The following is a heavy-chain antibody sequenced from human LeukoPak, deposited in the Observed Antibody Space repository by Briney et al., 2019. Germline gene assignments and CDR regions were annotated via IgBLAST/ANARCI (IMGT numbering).Heavy chain of an antibody. V-gene: IGHV1-69*04. D-gene: IGHD2-15*01. CDR1: GGTFSSYA. J-gene: IGHJ4*02. CDR2: IIPILGIA. CDR3: ARDYMPSQCSGGSCYSYSYFDY. Sequence: GASVKVSCKASGGTFSSYAISWVRQAPGQGLEWMGRIIPILGIANYAQKFQGRVTITADKSTSTAYMELSSLRSEDTAVYYCARDYMPSQCSGGSCYSYSYFDYWGQGTLVTVSS.